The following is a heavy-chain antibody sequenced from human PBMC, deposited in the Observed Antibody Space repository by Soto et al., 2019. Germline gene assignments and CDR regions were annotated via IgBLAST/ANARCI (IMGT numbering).Heavy chain of an antibody. Sequence: SETLSLTCTVSGGSVSSGSYYWSWIRQPPGKGLEWIGYIYYSGSTNYNPSLKSRVTISVDTSKNQFSLKLSSVTAADTAVYYCARGVDTAMTYYYDSSGYYPLFDYWGRGTLVTVSS. CDR1: GGSVSSGSYY. CDR2: IYYSGST. D-gene: IGHD3-22*01. CDR3: ARGVDTAMTYYYDSSGYYPLFDY. J-gene: IGHJ4*02. V-gene: IGHV4-61*01.